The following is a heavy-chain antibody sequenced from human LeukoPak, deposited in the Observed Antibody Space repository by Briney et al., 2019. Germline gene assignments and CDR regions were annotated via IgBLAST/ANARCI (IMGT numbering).Heavy chain of an antibody. D-gene: IGHD3-10*02. CDR1: GGSFSGYY. CDR3: ARGPRFGPGYFDY. V-gene: IGHV4-34*01. CDR2: INHSGST. Sequence: SETLSLTCAVYGGSFSGYYWSWIRQPPGKGLEWIGEINHSGSTNYNPSLKSRVTISVDTSKNQFSLKLSSVTAADTAVYYCARGPRFGPGYFDYWGQGTLVTVSS. J-gene: IGHJ4*02.